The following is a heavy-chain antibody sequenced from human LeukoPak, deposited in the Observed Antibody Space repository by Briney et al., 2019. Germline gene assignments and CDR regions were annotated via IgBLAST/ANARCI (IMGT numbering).Heavy chain of an antibody. CDR1: GGSVSSSSYY. Sequence: SGTLSLTCTVSGGSVSSSSYYWSWIRQPPGKGLEWIGYIYYSGSTNYNPSLKSRVTISVDTSKNQFSLKLSSVTAADTAVYYCARDLGNWFDPWGQGTLVTVSS. CDR2: IYYSGST. CDR3: ARDLGNWFDP. J-gene: IGHJ5*02. D-gene: IGHD3-16*01. V-gene: IGHV4-61*01.